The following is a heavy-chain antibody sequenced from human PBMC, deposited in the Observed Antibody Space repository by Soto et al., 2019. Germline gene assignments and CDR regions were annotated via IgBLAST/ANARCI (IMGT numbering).Heavy chain of an antibody. Sequence: SGGSLRVSCVASGFVFNNYEINWVRQAPGKGLEWISYISNSGNTIYVADSMRGRFTISRDNAKNSLFLQMNSLRADDTAVYYCARDIDNRDYYYGLDVWGQGTTVTVSS. CDR1: GFVFNNYE. CDR2: ISNSGNTI. CDR3: ARDIDNRDYYYGLDV. V-gene: IGHV3-48*03. J-gene: IGHJ6*02. D-gene: IGHD1-20*01.